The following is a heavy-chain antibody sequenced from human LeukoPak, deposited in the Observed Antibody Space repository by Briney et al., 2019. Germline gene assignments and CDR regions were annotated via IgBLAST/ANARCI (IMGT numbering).Heavy chain of an antibody. Sequence: SETLSLTCTVSGGSISSSSYYWGWIRQPPGKGLEWIGSIYYSGSTYYNPSLKSRVTISVDTSKNQFSLKLSSVTAADTAVYYCARAGIEAAGLDAFDIWGQGTMVTVSS. CDR2: IYYSGST. D-gene: IGHD6-13*01. CDR1: GGSISSSSYY. CDR3: ARAGIEAAGLDAFDI. V-gene: IGHV4-39*07. J-gene: IGHJ3*02.